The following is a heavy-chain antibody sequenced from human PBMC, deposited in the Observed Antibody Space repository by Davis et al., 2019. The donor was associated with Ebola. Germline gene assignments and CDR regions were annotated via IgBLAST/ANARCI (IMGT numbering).Heavy chain of an antibody. Sequence: GESLKISCAASGFTFSSYAMHWVRQAPGKGLEWVAVISYDGSNKYYADSVKGRFTISRDNSKNTLYLQMNSLRAEDTAVYYCAHFGVTQNAYDIWGQGTMVTVSS. V-gene: IGHV3-30-3*01. CDR2: ISYDGSNK. CDR1: GFTFSSYA. D-gene: IGHD3-10*01. CDR3: AHFGVTQNAYDI. J-gene: IGHJ3*02.